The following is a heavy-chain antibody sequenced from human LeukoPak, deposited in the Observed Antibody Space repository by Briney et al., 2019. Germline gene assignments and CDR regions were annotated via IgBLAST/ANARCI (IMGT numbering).Heavy chain of an antibody. CDR2: ISAYNGNT. D-gene: IGHD3-10*01. CDR3: ARGGFDYYGSGSYLYYYYYYGVDV. CDR1: GYTFTSYG. V-gene: IGHV1-18*01. Sequence: ASVKVSCKASGYTFTSYGISWVRQAPGQGLEWMGWISAYNGNTNYAQKLQGRVTMTTDTSTSTAYMELRSLRSDDTAVYYCARGGFDYYGSGSYLYYYYYYGVDVRGQGTTVTVSS. J-gene: IGHJ6*02.